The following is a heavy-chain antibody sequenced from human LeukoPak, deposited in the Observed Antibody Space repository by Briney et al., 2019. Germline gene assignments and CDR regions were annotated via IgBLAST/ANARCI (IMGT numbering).Heavy chain of an antibody. CDR3: ARDQIFWSGYYEYYFDY. V-gene: IGHV1-18*01. Sequence: ASVKVSCKASGYTFTSYGISWVRQAPGQGLEWMGWISAYNGNTNYAQKLQGRVTMTTDTSTSTAYMELRSLRSDDTAVYYCARDQIFWSGYYEYYFDYWGQGTAVTVSS. D-gene: IGHD3-3*01. J-gene: IGHJ4*02. CDR2: ISAYNGNT. CDR1: GYTFTSYG.